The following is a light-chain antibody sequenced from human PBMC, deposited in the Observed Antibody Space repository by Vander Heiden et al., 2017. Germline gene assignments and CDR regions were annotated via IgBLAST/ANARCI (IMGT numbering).Light chain of an antibody. J-gene: IGKJ3*01. CDR3: QQRSNWPPFT. V-gene: IGKV3-11*01. CDR2: DAS. Sequence: EIVLTPSPATLSLSPGERATLSCRASQSVSSDLAWYQQKPVQAPRLLIYDASNRATGIPARFSGSGSGTDFTLTISSLEPEDFAVYYCQQRSNWPPFTFGPGTKVDIK. CDR1: QSVSSD.